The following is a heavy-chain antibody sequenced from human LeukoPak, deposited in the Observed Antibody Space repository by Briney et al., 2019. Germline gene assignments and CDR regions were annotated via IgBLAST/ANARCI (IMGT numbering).Heavy chain of an antibody. J-gene: IGHJ4*02. V-gene: IGHV1-69*13. Sequence: ASVKVSCKTSGGTFSSYAISWVRQAPGQGLEWMGGIIPIFGTANYAQKFQGRVTITADESTSTAYMELSSLRSEDTAVYYCASKSSDHGELRFDYWGQGTLVTVSS. CDR1: GGTFSSYA. CDR2: IIPIFGTA. D-gene: IGHD4-17*01. CDR3: ASKSSDHGELRFDY.